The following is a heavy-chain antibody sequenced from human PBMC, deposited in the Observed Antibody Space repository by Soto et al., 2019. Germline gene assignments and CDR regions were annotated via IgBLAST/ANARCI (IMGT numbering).Heavy chain of an antibody. V-gene: IGHV1-8*01. CDR2: MDPNSGDT. CDR1: GYTFTSFD. Sequence: QVHLVQSGAEVKKPGTSVKVSCKAIGYTFTSFDIHWVRQATGQGLEWMGWMDPNSGDTAYAQKFQGRVTLTRNTFISTAYMELPSLGPEDTAVYYCARGRGIEMTKRGYWGQGTLLIVAS. D-gene: IGHD1-26*01. CDR3: ARGRGIEMTKRGY. J-gene: IGHJ4*02.